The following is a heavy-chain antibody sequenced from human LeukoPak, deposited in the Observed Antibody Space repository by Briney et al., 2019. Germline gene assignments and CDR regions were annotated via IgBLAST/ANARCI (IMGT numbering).Heavy chain of an antibody. V-gene: IGHV3-11*05. CDR1: RFTFSDYY. J-gene: IGHJ4*02. D-gene: IGHD6-13*01. CDR3: AREDGYSSSWYSDY. Sequence: GGSLRLSCAASRFTFSDYYMSWIRQAPGKGLEWVSDISSTSIYTNYADSVKGRFTISRDNAKNSLYLQMNSLRAEDTAVYYCAREDGYSSSWYSDYWGQGTLVTVSS. CDR2: ISSTSIYT.